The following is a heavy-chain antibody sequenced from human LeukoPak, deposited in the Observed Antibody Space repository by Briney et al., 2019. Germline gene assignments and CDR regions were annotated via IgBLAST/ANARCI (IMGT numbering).Heavy chain of an antibody. CDR1: GGSFSGYY. CDR2: INHSGST. D-gene: IGHD2-8*01. CDR3: ARGGYCTNGVCYRRMVYDY. Sequence: PSETLSLTCAVYGGSFSGYYWSWIRQPPGKGLEWIGEINHSGSTNYNPSLKSRVTISVDTSKNQFSLKLSSVTAADTAVYYCARGGYCTNGVCYRRMVYDYWGQGTLVTVSS. J-gene: IGHJ4*02. V-gene: IGHV4-34*01.